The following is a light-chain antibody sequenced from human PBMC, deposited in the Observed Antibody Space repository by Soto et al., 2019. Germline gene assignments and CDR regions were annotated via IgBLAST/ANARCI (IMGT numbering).Light chain of an antibody. V-gene: IGKV3D-15*01. CDR2: AAS. CDR3: QQYGNWPPFT. Sequence: EIVLTQSPATLSVSPGERATLSCRASQSVDSNLGWYQQKPGQAPRLLIYAASTRATGIPARFSGSGSGTEFTLTVSSLPSDDFAISYCQQYGNWPPFTFGGGTKVEIK. CDR1: QSVDSN. J-gene: IGKJ4*01.